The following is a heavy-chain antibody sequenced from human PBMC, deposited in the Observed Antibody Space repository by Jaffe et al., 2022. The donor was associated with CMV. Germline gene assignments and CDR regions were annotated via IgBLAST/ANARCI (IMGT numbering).Heavy chain of an antibody. V-gene: IGHV4-31*03. CDR2: IYYSGST. J-gene: IGHJ4*02. CDR3: ARSVGPYCSGGSCNGDYFDY. D-gene: IGHD2-15*01. Sequence: QVQLQESGPGLVKPSQTLSLTCTVSGGSISSGGYYWSWIRQHPGKGLEWIGYIYYSGSTYYNPSLKSRVTISVDTSKNQFSLKLSSVTAADTAVYYCARSVGPYCSGGSCNGDYFDYWGQGTLVTVSS. CDR1: GGSISSGGYY.